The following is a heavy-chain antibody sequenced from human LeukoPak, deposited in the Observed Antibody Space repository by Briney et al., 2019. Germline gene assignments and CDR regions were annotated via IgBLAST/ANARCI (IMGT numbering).Heavy chain of an antibody. Sequence: TLTLSCAVSGFTFSSYDMHWIRQAPGKGLEWVGVISYDGSTKYYPDSVKGLFTISRDNTKNTLYLQMNSLRAEDTAGDYCAGDPALVGVIWGYFDYWGQGTLVTVSS. CDR2: ISYDGSTK. V-gene: IGHV3-30*04. J-gene: IGHJ4*02. CDR1: GFTFSSYD. CDR3: AGDPALVGVIWGYFDY. D-gene: IGHD3-22*01.